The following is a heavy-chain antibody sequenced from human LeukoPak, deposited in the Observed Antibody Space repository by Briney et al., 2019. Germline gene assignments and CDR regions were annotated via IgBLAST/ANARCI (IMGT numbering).Heavy chain of an antibody. Sequence: GGSLRLSCAASGFTFSSYAMSWVRRAPGKGLEWVSAISGSGGGTYYADSVKGRFTISRDNSKNTLYLQMNSLRAEDTAVYYCAKVPYYDFWSGYYFWDYWGQGTLVTVSS. CDR1: GFTFSSYA. CDR3: AKVPYYDFWSGYYFWDY. J-gene: IGHJ4*02. V-gene: IGHV3-23*01. D-gene: IGHD3-3*01. CDR2: ISGSGGGT.